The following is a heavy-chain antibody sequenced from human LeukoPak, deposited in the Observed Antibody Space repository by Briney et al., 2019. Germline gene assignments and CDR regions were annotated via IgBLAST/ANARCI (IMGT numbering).Heavy chain of an antibody. CDR3: ARSRDGYYYYYGMDV. V-gene: IGHV3-64*01. CDR2: ISSNGGST. J-gene: IGHJ6*02. CDR1: GFTFSSYA. D-gene: IGHD5-24*01. Sequence: PGGSLRLSCAASGFTFSSYAMHWVRQAPGKGLEYVSAISSNGGSTYYANSVKGRFTISRDNSKNTLYLQMGSLRAEDTAVYYCARSRDGYYYYYGMDVWGQGTTVTVSS.